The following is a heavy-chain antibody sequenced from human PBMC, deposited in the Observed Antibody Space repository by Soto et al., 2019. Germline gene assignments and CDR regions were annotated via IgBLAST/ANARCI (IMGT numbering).Heavy chain of an antibody. CDR2: ISGSGGST. J-gene: IGHJ1*01. D-gene: IGHD1-26*01. Sequence: EVQLLESGGGLVQPGGSLRLSCAASGFTFSSYAMSWVRQAPGKGLEWVSAISGSGGSTYYADSVKGRFTISRDNSKNTLYLQMNSLRAEDTAVYYSARSSYKWELAEYFQHWGQGTLVTVSS. V-gene: IGHV3-23*01. CDR3: ARSSYKWELAEYFQH. CDR1: GFTFSSYA.